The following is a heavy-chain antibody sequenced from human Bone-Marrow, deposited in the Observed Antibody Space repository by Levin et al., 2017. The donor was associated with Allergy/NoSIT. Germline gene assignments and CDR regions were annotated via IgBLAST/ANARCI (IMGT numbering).Heavy chain of an antibody. J-gene: IGHJ4*02. CDR2: IWYDGTNK. D-gene: IGHD1-1*01. V-gene: IGHV3-33*01. CDR1: GFKFSDRG. CDR3: ARDLDTSELFDS. Sequence: LSLTCAASGFKFSDRGMHWVRPAPGKGLEWVGIIWYDGTNKHYADSVRGRFTISRDNSKNTLYLQMNSLRDEDTAVYYCARDLDTSELFDSWGQGTLVTVAS.